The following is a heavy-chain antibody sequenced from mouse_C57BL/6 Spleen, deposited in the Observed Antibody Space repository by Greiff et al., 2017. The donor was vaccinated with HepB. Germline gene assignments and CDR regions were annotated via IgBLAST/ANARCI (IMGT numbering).Heavy chain of an antibody. V-gene: IGHV1-82*01. CDR1: GYAFSSSW. CDR3: ASYYYGSIWYFDV. D-gene: IGHD1-1*01. J-gene: IGHJ1*03. Sequence: QVQLQQPGPELVKPGASVKISCKASGYAFSSSWMNWVKQRPGKGLEWIGRIYPGDGDTNYNGKFKGKATLTADKSSSTAYMQLSSLTSEDSAVYFCASYYYGSIWYFDVWGTGTTVTVSS. CDR2: IYPGDGDT.